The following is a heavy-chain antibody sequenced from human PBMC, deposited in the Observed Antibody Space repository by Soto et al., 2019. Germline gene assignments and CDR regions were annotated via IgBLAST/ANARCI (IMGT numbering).Heavy chain of an antibody. CDR2: INWNSDKV. V-gene: IGHV3-9*01. J-gene: IGHJ4*02. Sequence: EVQLVESGGGLVQPGRALRLSCEVSGFNLVNYAMHWVRQAPGKGREWVAGINWNSDKVGYAGSVKGLFTISRDNAKNSVYLQMNGLTTEDTARYYCAKDKGGTPYYLDSWGQGILVTVSS. CDR1: GFNLVNYA. D-gene: IGHD6-25*01. CDR3: AKDKGGTPYYLDS.